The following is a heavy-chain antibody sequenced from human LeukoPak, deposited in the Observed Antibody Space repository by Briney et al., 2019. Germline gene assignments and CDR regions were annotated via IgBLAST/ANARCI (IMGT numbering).Heavy chain of an antibody. CDR3: ARRSRENAFDI. J-gene: IGHJ3*02. V-gene: IGHV4-4*09. Sequence: SETLSLTCTVAAGSISSYYWSWIRRPPGKGREWIGYIYTSGGTNYNPSLKSRVTISVDTSKIQFSLKLSSVTAAVTAVYYCARRSRENAFDIWGQGAMVTVSS. CDR2: IYTSGGT. CDR1: AGSISSYY.